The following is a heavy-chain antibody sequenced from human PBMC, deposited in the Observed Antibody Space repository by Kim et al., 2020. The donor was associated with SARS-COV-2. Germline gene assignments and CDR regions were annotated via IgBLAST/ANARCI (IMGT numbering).Heavy chain of an antibody. CDR2: IYYSGST. Sequence: SETLSLTCTVSGGSISSYYWSWIRQPPGKGLEWIGYIYYSGSTNYNPSLKSRVTISVDTSKNQFSLKLSSVTAADTAVYYCARGVTEQQLPYYYYYGMDVWGQGTTVTVSS. CDR1: GGSISSYY. J-gene: IGHJ6*02. CDR3: ARGVTEQQLPYYYYYGMDV. D-gene: IGHD6-13*01. V-gene: IGHV4-59*13.